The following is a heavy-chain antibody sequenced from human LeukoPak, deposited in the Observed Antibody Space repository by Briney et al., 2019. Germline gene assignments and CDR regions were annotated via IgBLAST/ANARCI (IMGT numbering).Heavy chain of an antibody. CDR3: ARLVTESNFRSGENVFHM. CDR2: IYYSGST. V-gene: IGHV4-39*01. CDR1: GDSISSCNFC. Sequence: SETLFLTCTVSGDSISSCNFCWSWIRQPPGKGLEWIANIYYSGSTYYNPSLKSRVTISVDTSKNQFSLNVRPVTEADTAVYYCARLVTESNFRSGENVFHMWGQDPMVTVSS. D-gene: IGHD3-10*01. J-gene: IGHJ3*02.